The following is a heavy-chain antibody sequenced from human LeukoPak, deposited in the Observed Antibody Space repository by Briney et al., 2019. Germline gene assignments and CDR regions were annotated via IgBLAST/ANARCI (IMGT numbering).Heavy chain of an antibody. D-gene: IGHD1-1*01. J-gene: IGHJ4*02. CDR1: GYTFISYG. CDR2: IFTYNGDT. Sequence: ASVKVSCKASGYTFISYGISWVRQAPGQGLEWMGWIFTYNGDTMYEKKFQGSVSMTTDSSTNTVYLELRSLRSDDTAVYYCARGKEREPFDFWGQGTLVAVS. CDR3: ARGKEREPFDF. V-gene: IGHV1-18*04.